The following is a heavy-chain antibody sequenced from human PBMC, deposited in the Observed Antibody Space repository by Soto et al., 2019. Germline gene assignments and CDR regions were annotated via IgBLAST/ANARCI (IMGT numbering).Heavy chain of an antibody. CDR2: ISNQNGGT. J-gene: IGHJ4*02. D-gene: IGHD3-10*01. CDR3: ARDISYGSGTSYGY. Sequence: QVQLVQSGAELKKPGASVKVSCKATGYTFTSHGISWIRQAPGQGLEWMGWISNQNGGTNYAPKLQDRVTFTTDISTTTADMERKSRTSDDTAVYYCARDISYGSGTSYGYWGQGTLVTVSS. V-gene: IGHV1-18*01. CDR1: GYTFTSHG.